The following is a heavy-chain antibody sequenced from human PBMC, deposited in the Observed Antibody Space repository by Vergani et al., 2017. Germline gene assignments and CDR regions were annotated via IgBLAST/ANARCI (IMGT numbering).Heavy chain of an antibody. Sequence: EVQLVQSGAEVKKPGESLKISCKGSGYSFTSYWIGWVRQMPGKGLEWMGIIYPGDSDTRYSPSFQGQVTISADKSISTAYLQWSSLKASDTAMYYCARASWGPMTTVYYYYGMDVWGQGTTVTVSS. D-gene: IGHD4-11*01. J-gene: IGHJ6*02. CDR2: IYPGDSDT. CDR1: GYSFTSYW. V-gene: IGHV5-51*01. CDR3: ARASWGPMTTVYYYYGMDV.